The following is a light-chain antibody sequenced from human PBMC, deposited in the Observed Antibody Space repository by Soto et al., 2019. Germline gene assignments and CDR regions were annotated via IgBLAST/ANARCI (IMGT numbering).Light chain of an antibody. CDR1: QTVNNN. CDR3: QQYNNWSLS. CDR2: SAF. Sequence: IVRTQSPATLSVSPGERATLSCRASQTVNNNLAWYQQKVGQAPRLLIYSAFNRATGIPARFSGSGSGTEFTLTFSSLQSEDFAVYYCQQYNNWSLSFGGGTKLEIK. J-gene: IGKJ4*01. V-gene: IGKV3-15*01.